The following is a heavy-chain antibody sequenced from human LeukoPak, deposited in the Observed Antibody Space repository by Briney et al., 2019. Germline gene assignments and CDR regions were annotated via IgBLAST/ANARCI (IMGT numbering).Heavy chain of an antibody. Sequence: PSGTLSLTCAVSGGSISSSNWWSWVRQPPGQGLEWIGEIYHSGSTNYNPSLKSRVTISVDKSKNQFSLKLSSVTAADTAVYYCAREPNPLMYYYYGMDVWGQGTTVTVSS. V-gene: IGHV4-4*02. CDR2: IYHSGST. J-gene: IGHJ6*02. D-gene: IGHD2-8*01. CDR3: AREPNPLMYYYYGMDV. CDR1: GGSISSSNW.